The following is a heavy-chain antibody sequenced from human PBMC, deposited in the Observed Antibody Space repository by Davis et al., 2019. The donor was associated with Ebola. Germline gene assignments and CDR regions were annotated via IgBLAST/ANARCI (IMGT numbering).Heavy chain of an antibody. Sequence: PSETLSLTCTVPGGSISSGGYYWSWIRQPPGKGLEWIGSIYYSGSTYYNPSLKSRVTISVDTSKNQFSLKLSSVTAADTAVYYCARVRVVITINWFDPWGQGTLVTVSS. CDR2: IYYSGST. CDR1: GGSISSGGYY. D-gene: IGHD3-22*01. V-gene: IGHV4-39*07. CDR3: ARVRVVITINWFDP. J-gene: IGHJ5*02.